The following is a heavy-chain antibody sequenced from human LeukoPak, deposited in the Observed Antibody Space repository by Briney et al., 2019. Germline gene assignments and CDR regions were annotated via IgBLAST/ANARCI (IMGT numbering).Heavy chain of an antibody. D-gene: IGHD4-23*01. V-gene: IGHV4-59*01. CDR3: ARDSSDLRWYV. CDR1: GYSIYNFY. Sequence: SETLSLTCTVSGYSIYNFYWSWIRQRPGKGLEWIGYIHFSGRANYNPSLKSRVTISLDTSKNQFSLKLSSVTAADTAVYYCARDSSDLRWYVWGPGTLSLSPQ. J-gene: IGHJ2*01. CDR2: IHFSGRA.